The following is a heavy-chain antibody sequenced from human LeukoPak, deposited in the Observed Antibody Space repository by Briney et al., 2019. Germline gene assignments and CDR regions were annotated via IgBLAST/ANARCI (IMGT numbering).Heavy chain of an antibody. D-gene: IGHD2-2*01. CDR1: GFSYSGYS. V-gene: IGHV3-74*01. Sequence: TGGSLRLPCTASGFSYSGYSMHWVRQAPGKGLEWVSGIQRDGSSPTYADSVKGRFTISRDNAKGSVYLQMSSLRPEDTAVYYCVVPWGFWGRGTLVTVSS. CDR3: VVPWGF. CDR2: IQRDGSSP. J-gene: IGHJ4*02.